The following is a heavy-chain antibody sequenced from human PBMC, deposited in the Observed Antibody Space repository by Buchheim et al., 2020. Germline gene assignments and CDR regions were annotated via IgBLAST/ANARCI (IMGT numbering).Heavy chain of an antibody. Sequence: EVQLLESGGGLVQPGGSLRLSCAASGFTFNNYAMTWVRQAPGKGLEWVANINQNGGEKYYVDSVEGRFTISRDNAKNSLYLQMSSLRVEDTAVYYCARAGSVGSVDFWGQGTL. D-gene: IGHD3-10*01. CDR3: ARAGSVGSVDF. J-gene: IGHJ4*02. CDR1: GFTFNNYA. CDR2: INQNGGEK. V-gene: IGHV3-7*01.